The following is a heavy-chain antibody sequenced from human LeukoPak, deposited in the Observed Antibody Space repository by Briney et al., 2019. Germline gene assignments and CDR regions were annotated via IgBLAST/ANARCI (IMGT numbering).Heavy chain of an antibody. CDR3: ARDLRTRIQLWHH. CDR1: GYTFTGYY. J-gene: IGHJ5*02. D-gene: IGHD5-18*01. V-gene: IGHV1-2*02. Sequence: GASVKVSCKASGYTFTGYYMHWVRQAPGQGLEWMGWINPNSGGTNYAQKLQGRVTMTTDTSTSTAYMELRSLRSDDTAVYYCARDLRTRIQLWHHWGQGTLVTVSS. CDR2: INPNSGGT.